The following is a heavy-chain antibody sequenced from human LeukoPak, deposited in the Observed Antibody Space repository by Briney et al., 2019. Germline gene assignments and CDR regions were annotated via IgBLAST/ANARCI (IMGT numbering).Heavy chain of an antibody. J-gene: IGHJ6*02. D-gene: IGHD3-10*01. CDR1: GYSFTSYW. CDR3: ARNEVYYGSGSYYYGMDV. Sequence: GESLKISFKGSGYSFTSYWIGWVRQMPGKGLEWMGIIYPGDSDTRYSPSFQGQVTISADKSISTAYLQWSSLKASDTAMYYCARNEVYYGSGSYYYGMDVWGQGTTVTVSS. CDR2: IYPGDSDT. V-gene: IGHV5-51*01.